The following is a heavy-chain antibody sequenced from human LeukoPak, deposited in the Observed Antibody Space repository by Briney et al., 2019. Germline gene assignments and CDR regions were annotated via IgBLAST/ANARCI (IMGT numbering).Heavy chain of an antibody. CDR1: GYSISSGYY. V-gene: IGHV4-38-2*01. D-gene: IGHD1-26*01. CDR3: ARTQSSGIVGATTHFEY. J-gene: IGHJ4*02. CDR2: IYHSDST. Sequence: SETLSLTCAVSGYSISSGYYWAWIRQPPGKGLEWIGSIYHSDSTYYNPSLRSRVTISVDTSIDQFYLRLTSVTAAGSAVYFCARTQSSGIVGATTHFEYWGQGIPVTVSS.